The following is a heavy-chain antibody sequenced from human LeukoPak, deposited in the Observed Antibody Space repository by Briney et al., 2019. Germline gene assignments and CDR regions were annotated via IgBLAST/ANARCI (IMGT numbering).Heavy chain of an antibody. D-gene: IGHD5-24*01. J-gene: IGHJ6*03. CDR2: ICGRGGST. Sequence: PGGSLRLSCAASGFTFSSYAMTWVGQAPGKGLEWVSAICGRGGSTYYADSVKGQFIIFRENSKNTLFLQMNSLRAEDTAVYYCAKCGDGYNSGYYYYYMDVWGKGTTVTVSS. CDR1: GFTFSSYA. V-gene: IGHV3-23*01. CDR3: AKCGDGYNSGYYYYYMDV.